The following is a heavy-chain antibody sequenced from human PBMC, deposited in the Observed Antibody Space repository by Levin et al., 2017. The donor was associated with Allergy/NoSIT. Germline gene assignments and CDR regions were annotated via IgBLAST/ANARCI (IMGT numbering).Heavy chain of an antibody. CDR2: IYYSGST. J-gene: IGHJ6*03. CDR3: ARDRTYMDV. Sequence: PGGSLRLSCTVSGGSISSYYWSWIRQPPGKGLEWIGYIYYSGSTNYNPSLKSRVTISVDTSKNQFSLKLSSVTAADTAVYYCARDRTYMDVWGKGTTVTVSS. CDR1: GGSISSYY. V-gene: IGHV4-59*01.